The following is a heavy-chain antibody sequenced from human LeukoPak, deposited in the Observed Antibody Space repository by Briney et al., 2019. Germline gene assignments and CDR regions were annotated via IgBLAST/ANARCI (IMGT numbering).Heavy chain of an antibody. J-gene: IGHJ5*02. CDR3: ARRGVRNWFDP. CDR2: IYYSGST. Sequence: PSETLSLTCTVSGGSISSYYWGWIRQPPGKGLEWIGSIYYSGSTYYNPSLKSRVTTSKNQFSLKLSSVTAADTAVYYCARRGVRNWFDPWGQGTLVTVSS. CDR1: GGSISSYY. V-gene: IGHV4-39*01.